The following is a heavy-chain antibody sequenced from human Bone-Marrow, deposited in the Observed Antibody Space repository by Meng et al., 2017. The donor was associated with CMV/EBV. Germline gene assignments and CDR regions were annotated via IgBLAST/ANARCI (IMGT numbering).Heavy chain of an antibody. D-gene: IGHD2-2*02. CDR1: GFTFSSYA. Sequence: GGSLRLSCAASGFTFSSYAISWVRQAPGQGLEWMGGIIPILGIANYAQKFQGRVTITADKSTSTAYMELSSLRSEDTAVYYCARVPPLAGVVPAAIDYYYYGMDVWGQGTTVTVSS. V-gene: IGHV1-69*10. CDR2: IIPILGIA. J-gene: IGHJ6*02. CDR3: ARVPPLAGVVPAAIDYYYYGMDV.